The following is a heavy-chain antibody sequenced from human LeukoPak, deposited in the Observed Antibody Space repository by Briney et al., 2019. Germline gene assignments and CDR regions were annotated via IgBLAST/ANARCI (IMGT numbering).Heavy chain of an antibody. V-gene: IGHV1-18*01. CDR3: ARVDALLGIVVVPAATNWFDP. Sequence: ASVKVTCKASGYTFTSYGISWVRQAPGQGLEWMGWISAYNGNTNYAQKLQGRVTMTTDTSTSTAYMELRSLRSDDTAVYYCARVDALLGIVVVPAATNWFDPWGQGILVTVSS. CDR2: ISAYNGNT. D-gene: IGHD2-2*01. J-gene: IGHJ5*02. CDR1: GYTFTSYG.